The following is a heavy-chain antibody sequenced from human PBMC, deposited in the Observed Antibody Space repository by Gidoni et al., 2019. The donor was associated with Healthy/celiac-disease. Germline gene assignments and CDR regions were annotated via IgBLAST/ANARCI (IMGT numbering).Heavy chain of an antibody. CDR3: AKDKNVVVVVAAS. CDR1: GFTFSSYA. CDR2: ISGSGGST. V-gene: IGHV3-23*01. J-gene: IGHJ4*02. Sequence: EVQLLESGGGLVRPGGSLRLPGAASGFTFSSYALSWVLQAPGKGLEWVSAISGSGGSTYYADSVKGRFTISRDNSKNTLYLQMNSLRAEDTAVYYCAKDKNVVVVVAASWGQGTLVTVSS. D-gene: IGHD2-15*01.